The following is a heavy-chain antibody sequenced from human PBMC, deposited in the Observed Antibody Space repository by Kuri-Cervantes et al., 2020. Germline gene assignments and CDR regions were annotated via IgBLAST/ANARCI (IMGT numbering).Heavy chain of an antibody. CDR2: INPNNGDT. CDR3: ARDSARDSSNPLDF. V-gene: IGHV1-2*04. CDR1: GYTFTGYY. D-gene: IGHD4-11*01. Sequence: ASVKVSCKASGYTFTGYYMHWVRQAPGQGLEWMGWINPNNGDTYYAQNFQGWVTMTRDPSINTAYMELSRLRSDDTAVYYCARDSARDSSNPLDFWGQGTLVTVSS. J-gene: IGHJ4*02.